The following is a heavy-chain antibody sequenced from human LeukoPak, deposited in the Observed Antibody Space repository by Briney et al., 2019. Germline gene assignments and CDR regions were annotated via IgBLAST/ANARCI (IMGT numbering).Heavy chain of an antibody. CDR1: GFTFSSYW. CDR3: ARGVSGTGPDI. CDR2: IKTDGSST. J-gene: IGHJ3*02. Sequence: GGSLRLSCASSGFTFSSYWMHWVRQAPGKGLVWVSRIKTDGSSTDYADSVKGRFTISRDNAKNTMYLQMNSLRAEDTAVYYCARGVSGTGPDIWGLGTMVTVFS. D-gene: IGHD5/OR15-5a*01. V-gene: IGHV3-74*01.